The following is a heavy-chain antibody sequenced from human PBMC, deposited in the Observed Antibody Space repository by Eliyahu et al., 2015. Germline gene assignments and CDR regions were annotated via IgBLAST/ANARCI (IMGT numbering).Heavy chain of an antibody. CDR1: GGSITXGVYY. CDR3: AGLTNGNPRFDY. CDR2: ILYSGNT. Sequence: QVQLQESGPGLVKPSETLSLTCTVXGGSITXGVYYWSWXRQHPGKGLEWIGYILYSGNTDYNPSLKSRITISADTSKNQFSLNLSSVTAADTAVYYCAGLTNGNPRFDYWGQGTLVTVSS. V-gene: IGHV4-31*03. D-gene: IGHD2-8*01. J-gene: IGHJ4*02.